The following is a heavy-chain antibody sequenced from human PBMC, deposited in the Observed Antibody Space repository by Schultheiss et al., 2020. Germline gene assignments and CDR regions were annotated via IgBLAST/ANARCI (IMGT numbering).Heavy chain of an antibody. Sequence: GESLKISCAASGFTFSSYGMHWVRQAPGKGLEWVAVISYDGSNKYYTDTVKGRFTISRDNSKNTLYLQMNSLRAEDTAVYYCAKDLIGSSSAYYYYYMDVWGKGTTVTVSS. CDR1: GFTFSSYG. V-gene: IGHV3-30*18. CDR2: ISYDGSNK. D-gene: IGHD6-6*01. CDR3: AKDLIGSSSAYYYYYMDV. J-gene: IGHJ6*03.